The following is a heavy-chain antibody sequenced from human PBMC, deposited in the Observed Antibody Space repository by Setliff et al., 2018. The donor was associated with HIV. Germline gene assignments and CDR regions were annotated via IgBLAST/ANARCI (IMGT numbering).Heavy chain of an antibody. CDR2: ISYTGST. Sequence: KTSETLSLTCTVSGDSIISATYFWGWIRQPPGKGPEWIGTISYTGSTYYNPSLKSRVTMSVDTSEDQFSLMLSSVTAADTAVYFCARHKVLSFFGELLPPYFDYWGQGALVTVSS. CDR3: ARHKVLSFFGELLPPYFDY. D-gene: IGHD3-10*01. V-gene: IGHV4-39*01. J-gene: IGHJ4*02. CDR1: GDSIISATYF.